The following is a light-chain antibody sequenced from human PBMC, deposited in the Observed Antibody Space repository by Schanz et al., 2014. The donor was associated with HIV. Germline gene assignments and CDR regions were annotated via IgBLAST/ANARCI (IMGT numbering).Light chain of an antibody. V-gene: IGLV1-51*01. J-gene: IGLJ3*02. CDR3: QSHDSRLSAWV. CDR1: ALNLGHNF. Sequence: QSVLTQPPSVSAAPGQRVTISCSGGALNLGHNFVSWYQQFPGTAPKLLIFADYQRPSEIPDRISGSKTGTSATLAITGLQAEDEADYYCQSHDSRLSAWVFGGGTKLTVL. CDR2: ADY.